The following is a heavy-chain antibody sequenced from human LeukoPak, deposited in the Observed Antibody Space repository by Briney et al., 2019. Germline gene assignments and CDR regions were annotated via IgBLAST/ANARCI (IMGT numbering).Heavy chain of an antibody. J-gene: IGHJ4*02. D-gene: IGHD6-13*01. V-gene: IGHV3-7*01. CDR1: GFTFSSYR. CDR3: GRDRYISRSWGDGFDY. CDR2: IKQDGSEK. Sequence: PGGSLRLSCEASGFTFSSYRMNWVRQAPGKGLEWVSNIKQDGSEKYYVDSVKGRFTISRDNAKNSLYLQMNSLRAEDTAVYYWGRDRYISRSWGDGFDYWGQGTLVTVSS.